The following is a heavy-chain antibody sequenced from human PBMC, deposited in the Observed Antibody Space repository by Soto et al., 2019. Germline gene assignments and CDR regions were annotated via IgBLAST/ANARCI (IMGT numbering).Heavy chain of an antibody. CDR1: GFTFSSYA. CDR3: VPVHGMDV. D-gene: IGHD2-2*01. J-gene: IGHJ6*02. CDR2: ISYDGSNK. Sequence: QVQLVESGGGVVQPGRSLRLSCAASGFTFSSYAMHWVRQAPGKGLEWVAVISYDGSNKYYADSVKGRFTISRDNSKNTLYLQMNSLRAEDTAVYYCVPVHGMDVWGQGTTVTVSS. V-gene: IGHV3-30-3*01.